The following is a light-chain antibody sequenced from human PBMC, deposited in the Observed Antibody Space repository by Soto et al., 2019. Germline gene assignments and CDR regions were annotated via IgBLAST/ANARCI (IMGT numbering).Light chain of an antibody. Sequence: EIVLTQSPATLALYPGERATLSCRASHSVSSYLASYQQKPGQAPRLLIYDASNRATGIPARFSGSGSGTDFTPTISCLEPEDFAVYYCQQRSNRPTFGQGTRLEIK. CDR2: DAS. V-gene: IGKV3-11*01. J-gene: IGKJ5*01. CDR3: QQRSNRPT. CDR1: HSVSSY.